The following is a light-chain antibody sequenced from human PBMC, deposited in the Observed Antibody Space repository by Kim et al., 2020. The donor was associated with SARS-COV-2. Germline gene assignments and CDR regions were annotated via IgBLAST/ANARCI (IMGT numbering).Light chain of an antibody. CDR3: QSYDGTRRV. Sequence: TTSCTRSRCSIVSYCVQWYQARPGRAPTPVIFEDKSRLSGVPDRFSGSIDSSSNSASLTISGLETEDESDYYCQSYDGTRRVFGGGTQLTVL. CDR1: RCSIVSYC. V-gene: IGLV6-57*03. J-gene: IGLJ3*02. CDR2: EDK.